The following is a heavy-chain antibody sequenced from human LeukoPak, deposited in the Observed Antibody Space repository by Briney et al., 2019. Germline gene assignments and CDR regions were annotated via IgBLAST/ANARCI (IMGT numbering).Heavy chain of an antibody. D-gene: IGHD3-10*01. Sequence: GGSLRLSCAASGFTFSFYTMNWVRQAPGKGLEWVAFIRYEGNEKYYADSVKSRFTISKDNSKNTLYLEMNSLRLEDTAVYYCAKDLMRDRWFGESWGQGTLVTVSS. V-gene: IGHV3-30*02. CDR2: IRYEGNEK. CDR3: AKDLMRDRWFGES. J-gene: IGHJ5*02. CDR1: GFTFSFYT.